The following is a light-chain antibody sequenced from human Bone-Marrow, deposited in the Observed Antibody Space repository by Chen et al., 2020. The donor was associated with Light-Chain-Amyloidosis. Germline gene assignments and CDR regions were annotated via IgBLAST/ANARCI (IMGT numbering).Light chain of an antibody. J-gene: IGKJ4*01. CDR1: QTISSNY. CDR2: GSA. CDR3: QQYGTSPLT. V-gene: IGKV3-20*01. Sequence: EIVLTQSPGTLSLSPGEGANLSCRASQTISSNYLTWYQQKFDQAPRLLIYGSASRATGIPDRFTGSGSGTDFTLTINRLEPEDFAMYYCQQYGTSPLTFGGGTKVEIQ.